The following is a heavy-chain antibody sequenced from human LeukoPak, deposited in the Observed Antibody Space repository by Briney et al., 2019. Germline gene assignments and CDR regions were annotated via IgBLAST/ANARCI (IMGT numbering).Heavy chain of an antibody. Sequence: GAPVKVSCKASGGTFSSYAISWVRQAPGQGLEWMGGIIPIFGTANYAQKFQGRVTITADESTSTAYMELSSLRSEDTAVYYCARASADYWYYDFWSGYRNFDYWGQGTLVTVSS. D-gene: IGHD3-3*01. V-gene: IGHV1-69*13. CDR1: GGTFSSYA. CDR2: IIPIFGTA. J-gene: IGHJ4*02. CDR3: ARASADYWYYDFWSGYRNFDY.